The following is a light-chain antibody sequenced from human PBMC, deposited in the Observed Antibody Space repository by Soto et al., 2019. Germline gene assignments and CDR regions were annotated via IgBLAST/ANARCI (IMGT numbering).Light chain of an antibody. Sequence: DIQMTQSPSSLSASVGDRVTITCRASQGISNYLAWYQQKPGKVPKLLIYAASTLQSGVPSRFSGSGSGTDFTLTISSLQPEDVASYCCQKYNSALQTFGQGTKVEIK. CDR3: QKYNSALQT. CDR2: AAS. V-gene: IGKV1-27*01. J-gene: IGKJ1*01. CDR1: QGISNY.